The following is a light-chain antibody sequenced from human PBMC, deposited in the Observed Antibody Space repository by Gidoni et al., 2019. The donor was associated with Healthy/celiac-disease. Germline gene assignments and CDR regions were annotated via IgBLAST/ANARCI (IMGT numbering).Light chain of an antibody. J-gene: IGKJ2*01. CDR2: GAS. Sequence: DIVMTQSPDTLSVSPGERATLSCRASQSVSSNLAWYQQKPGQAPRLLIYGASTRATGIPARFSGSGSGTELTLTISSLQSEDFAVYYCQQYNNWPVTFGQGTKLEIK. V-gene: IGKV3-15*01. CDR1: QSVSSN. CDR3: QQYNNWPVT.